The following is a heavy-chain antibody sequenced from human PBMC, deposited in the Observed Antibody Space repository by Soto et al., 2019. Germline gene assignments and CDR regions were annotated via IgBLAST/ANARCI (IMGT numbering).Heavy chain of an antibody. J-gene: IGHJ5*02. CDR1: GFTLQNYA. V-gene: IGHV3-23*01. Sequence: HPGGSLRLFCTASGFTLQNYAMAWVRQAPGKGLEWVSTLIGGHYGTAYSYSVKGRFTVSRDNSKNCLYLQMNSLGVEDTAMYFCAKGKSTGDIDWFDPWGQGSLVTVSS. CDR3: AKGKSTGDIDWFDP. CDR2: LIGGHYGT. D-gene: IGHD3-10*01.